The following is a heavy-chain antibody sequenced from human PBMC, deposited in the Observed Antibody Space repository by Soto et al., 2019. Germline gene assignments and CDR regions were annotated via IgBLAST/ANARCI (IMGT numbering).Heavy chain of an antibody. CDR1: GFTFSSYG. CDR3: AKEAGATGDDAFDI. Sequence: WGSLRLSCAASGFTFSSYGMHCVRQAPCKGLEWVAFISYDGINKYYADSVKGRFTISRDNSKNTLYLQMNSLRAEDTAVYYCAKEAGATGDDAFDIWGQGTMVTVSS. V-gene: IGHV3-30*18. CDR2: ISYDGINK. D-gene: IGHD1-26*01. J-gene: IGHJ3*02.